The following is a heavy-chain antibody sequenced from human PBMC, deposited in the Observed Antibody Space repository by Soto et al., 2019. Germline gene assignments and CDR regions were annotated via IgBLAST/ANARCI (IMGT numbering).Heavy chain of an antibody. CDR3: AKEADISGYYPDY. D-gene: IGHD3-22*01. CDR1: GFTFISYA. Sequence: GGSLRLSCAASGFTFISYAMSWVRQAPWKGLEWVSVISGSGGSTHYADSVKGRSTISRDNSKNTLHLQVNSLRGEDTAVYYCAKEADISGYYPDYWGQGTQVTVSS. V-gene: IGHV3-23*01. J-gene: IGHJ4*02. CDR2: ISGSGGST.